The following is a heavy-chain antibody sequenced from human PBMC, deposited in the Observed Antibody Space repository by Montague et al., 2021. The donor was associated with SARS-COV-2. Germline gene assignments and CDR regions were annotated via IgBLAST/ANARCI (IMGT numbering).Heavy chain of an antibody. CDR3: ARRPLVRGYEPDGMDV. J-gene: IGHJ6*02. Sequence: SETLSLTCTVSGGSISSSSYYWGWIRQPPGKGLEWIGCIYYSGSTYYNPSLKSRVTISVDTSKNPFSLKLSSVTAADTAVYYCARRPLVRGYEPDGMDVWGQGTTVTVSS. CDR2: IYYSGST. D-gene: IGHD3-10*01. CDR1: GGSISSSSYY. V-gene: IGHV4-39*07.